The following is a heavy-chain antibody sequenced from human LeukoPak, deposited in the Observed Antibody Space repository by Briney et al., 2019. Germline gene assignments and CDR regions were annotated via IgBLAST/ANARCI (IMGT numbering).Heavy chain of an antibody. CDR1: GFTFSSYA. J-gene: IGHJ6*02. CDR3: ASWGITMVRGANPQLGGPLMDV. Sequence: TGGSLRLSCAASGFTFSSYAMHWVRQAPGKGLEWVAVISYDGSNKYYADSVKGRFTISRDNSKNTLYLQMNSLRAEDTAVYYCASWGITMVRGANPQLGGPLMDVWGQGTTVTVSS. CDR2: ISYDGSNK. D-gene: IGHD3-10*01. V-gene: IGHV3-30-3*01.